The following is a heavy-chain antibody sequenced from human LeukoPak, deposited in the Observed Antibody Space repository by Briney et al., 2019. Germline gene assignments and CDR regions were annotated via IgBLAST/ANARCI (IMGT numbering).Heavy chain of an antibody. CDR2: IYYSGST. CDR3: ARVICSSTSCYPDY. CDR1: GGSISSYY. D-gene: IGHD2-2*01. V-gene: IGHV4-59*01. Sequence: SETLSLTCTVSGGSISSYYWSWIRQHPGKGLEWIGYIYYSGSTNYNPSLKSRVTISVDTSKNQFSLKLSSVTAADTAVYYCARVICSSTSCYPDYWGQGTLVTVSS. J-gene: IGHJ4*02.